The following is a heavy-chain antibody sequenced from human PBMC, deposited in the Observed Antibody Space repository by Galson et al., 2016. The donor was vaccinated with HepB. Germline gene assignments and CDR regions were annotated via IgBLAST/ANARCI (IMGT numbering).Heavy chain of an antibody. J-gene: IGHJ4*02. Sequence: SVKVSCKASGYRFPNYGIHWVRQAPGQGLEWMGFISGYNGYTNYAEKFQGRVTMTTETLKTTVYMELRNLRSDDTAVYYCARVGPRRLEWVRGGYFDSWGQGTLVTVSS. CDR1: GYRFPNYG. CDR3: ARVGPRRLEWVRGGYFDS. V-gene: IGHV1-18*01. CDR2: ISGYNGYT. D-gene: IGHD3-3*01.